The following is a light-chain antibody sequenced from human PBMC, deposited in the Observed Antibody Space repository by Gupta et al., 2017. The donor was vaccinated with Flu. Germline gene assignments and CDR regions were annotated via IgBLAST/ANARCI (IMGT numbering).Light chain of an antibody. Sequence: QSALTQPASVSGSPGQSITISCTGSSGDISFYDYVSWFQHRPGKAPKIVIFEVTKRPSGIADRFSGSKSGNTASLTISGVQPEDEADYHCSAYTAMATVIFGGGTKLTVL. J-gene: IGLJ2*01. V-gene: IGLV2-14*01. CDR1: SGDISFYDY. CDR3: SAYTAMATVI. CDR2: EVT.